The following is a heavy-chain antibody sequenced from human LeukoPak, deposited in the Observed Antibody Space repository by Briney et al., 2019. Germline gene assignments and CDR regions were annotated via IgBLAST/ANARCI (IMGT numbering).Heavy chain of an antibody. CDR1: GASFSGYY. V-gene: IGHV4-34*01. Sequence: SETLSLTCAVYGASFSGYYWSWIRQPPGKGLEWIGEINHSGSTNYNPSLKSRVTISVDTSKNQFSLKLSSVSAADTAVYYCARGGLWFGSRGCWFDPWGQGTLVTVSS. CDR2: INHSGST. J-gene: IGHJ5*02. D-gene: IGHD3-10*01. CDR3: ARGGLWFGSRGCWFDP.